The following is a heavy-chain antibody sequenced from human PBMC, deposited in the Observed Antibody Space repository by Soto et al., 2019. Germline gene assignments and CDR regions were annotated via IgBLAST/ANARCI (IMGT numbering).Heavy chain of an antibody. Sequence: SETLSLTCAVYGGSFSGYYWTWIRQPPGTGLEWIGEINHSGSTNYNPSLKSRVTISVDTSKSQFSLKLTSVTAADTAVYYCARDKITGLFDFWGQGTLVTVSS. CDR2: INHSGST. V-gene: IGHV4-34*01. J-gene: IGHJ4*02. D-gene: IGHD2-8*02. CDR1: GGSFSGYY. CDR3: ARDKITGLFDF.